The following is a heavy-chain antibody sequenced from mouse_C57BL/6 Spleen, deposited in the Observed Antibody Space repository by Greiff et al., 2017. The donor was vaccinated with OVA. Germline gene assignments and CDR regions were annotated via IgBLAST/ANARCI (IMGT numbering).Heavy chain of an antibody. Sequence: QVHVKQPGAELVMPGASVKLSCKASGYTFTSYCMHWVKQRPGQGLEWIGEIDPSDSYTNYKQKFKGKATLTVDKSSSTAYMQLSSLTSEDSAVYDFAREGMVAEWFAYWGQGTLVTVSA. D-gene: IGHD2-3*01. CDR3: AREGMVAEWFAY. V-gene: IGHV1-69*01. J-gene: IGHJ3*01. CDR2: IDPSDSYT. CDR1: GYTFTSYC.